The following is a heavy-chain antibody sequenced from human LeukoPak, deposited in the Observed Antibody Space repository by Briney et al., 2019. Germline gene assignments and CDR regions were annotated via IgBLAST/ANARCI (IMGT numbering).Heavy chain of an antibody. J-gene: IGHJ4*02. V-gene: IGHV4-61*09. CDR1: GGSISSGSFY. Sequence: SQTLSLTCTVSGGSISSGSFYWGWIRQPGGKGLEWIVHIYTSGSTSYSPSLQSRVTISVDTSKHQFARKVTSVTAADTAVYYCARAGGSVGWYGTIDSWGQGTLVTVSS. CDR3: ARAGGSVGWYGTIDS. CDR2: IYTSGST. D-gene: IGHD6-19*01.